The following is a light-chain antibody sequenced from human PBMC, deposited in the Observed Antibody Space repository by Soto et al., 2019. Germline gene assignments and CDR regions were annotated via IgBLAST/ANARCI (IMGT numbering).Light chain of an antibody. CDR3: QQYNSYSYT. CDR1: QSSSSW. V-gene: IGKV1-5*01. J-gene: IGKJ2*01. CDR2: DAS. Sequence: DIQMTQSPSTLSASVGDRVTITGRASQSSSSWLAWYQQKPGKAPKLLIYDASSLESGVPSRFSGSGSGTEFTLTISSLQPDDFATYYCQQYNSYSYTFGQGTKLEIK.